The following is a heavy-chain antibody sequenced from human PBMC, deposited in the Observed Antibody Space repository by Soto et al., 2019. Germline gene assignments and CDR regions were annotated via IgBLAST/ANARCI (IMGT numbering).Heavy chain of an antibody. Sequence: EVQLVESGGGLVQPGGSLRLSCAASGYAVRSNYMSWVRQAPGQGLEWVSIIYAGGSTYYADSVKGRFTISRDNSKNTLFLQMHSLRAEYTAVYYYATGRWLRLLDYWGQGTLVTVSA. CDR1: GYAVRSNY. J-gene: IGHJ4*02. CDR3: ATGRWLRLLDY. V-gene: IGHV3-66*01. D-gene: IGHD5-12*01. CDR2: IYAGGST.